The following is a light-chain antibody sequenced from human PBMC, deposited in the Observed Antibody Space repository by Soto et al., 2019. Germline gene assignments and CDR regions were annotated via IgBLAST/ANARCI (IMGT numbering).Light chain of an antibody. J-gene: IGKJ1*01. CDR2: GAS. CDR1: QSVSSSY. CDR3: QQYGSSTWT. Sequence: IVLTQSPGTLSLSPGERATLSCRASQSVSSSYLAWYQQKPGQAPRLLIYGASSRATGIPDRFRGSGVGTDFTLTISRLEPEDFAVYYCQQYGSSTWTFGQGTKVEIK. V-gene: IGKV3-20*01.